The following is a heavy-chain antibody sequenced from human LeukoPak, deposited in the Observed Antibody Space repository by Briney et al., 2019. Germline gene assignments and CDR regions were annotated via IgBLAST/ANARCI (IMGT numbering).Heavy chain of an antibody. V-gene: IGHV1-18*04. CDR2: ISAYNGNT. CDR1: GCTFTSYG. D-gene: IGHD5-12*01. CDR3: ARDSGYDPKGVFDY. Sequence: ASVKVSCKASGCTFTSYGISWVRQAPGQGLERMGWISAYNGNTNYAQKLQGRVTMTTDTSTSTAYMELRSLRSDDTAVYYCARDSGYDPKGVFDYWGQGTLVTVSS. J-gene: IGHJ4*02.